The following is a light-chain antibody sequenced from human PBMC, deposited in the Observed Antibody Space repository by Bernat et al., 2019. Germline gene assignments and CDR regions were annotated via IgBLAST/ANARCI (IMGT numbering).Light chain of an antibody. J-gene: IGLJ1*01. CDR2: STT. V-gene: IGLV1-40*01. CDR1: NSNIGTGYD. CDR3: HSYDSSLSGWV. Sequence: QSLLTQPPSVSGAPGQRVTISCTGTNSNIGTGYDVHWYQQVPGTAPKLIIYSTTNRPSGVPDRFSGSKSGASAYLAITGLQAEDDADYYCHSYDSSLSGWVFGTGTKVNVL.